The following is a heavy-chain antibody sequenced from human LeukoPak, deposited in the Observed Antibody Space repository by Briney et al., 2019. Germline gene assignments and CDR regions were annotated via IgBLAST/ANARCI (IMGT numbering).Heavy chain of an antibody. CDR1: GFTFSSYG. CDR2: IWYDGSNK. Sequence: QPGRSLRLSCAASGFTFSSYGMHWVRQAPGKGLEWVAVIWYDGSNKYYADSVRGRFTISRDNSKNTLYLQMNSLRAEDTAVYYCARELSGTSFDYWGQGNLVTVSS. CDR3: ARELSGTSFDY. J-gene: IGHJ4*02. V-gene: IGHV3-33*01. D-gene: IGHD1-1*01.